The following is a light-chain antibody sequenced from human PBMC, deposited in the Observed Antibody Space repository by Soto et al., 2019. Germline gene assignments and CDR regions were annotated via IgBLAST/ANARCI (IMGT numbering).Light chain of an antibody. CDR2: GAS. J-gene: IGKJ2*01. CDR1: HGVSSY. V-gene: IGKV1-9*01. Sequence: IQLTQSPSSLSASVGDRVTITCRASHGVSSYLAWYQQNPGKAPRLLIYGASTLQTGVPSRFSGSGSGTDFTLTISSLQAEDFATYYCQQVNNYPYTFGQGTKLEI. CDR3: QQVNNYPYT.